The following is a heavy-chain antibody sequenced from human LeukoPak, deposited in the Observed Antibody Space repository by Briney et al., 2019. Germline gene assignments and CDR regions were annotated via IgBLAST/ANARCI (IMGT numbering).Heavy chain of an antibody. CDR2: IYYSGRT. CDR1: GGSISSSSYY. J-gene: IGHJ3*02. V-gene: IGHV4-39*01. Sequence: SETLSLTCTLSGGSISSSSYYWGWIRQPPGRGLEWVGSIYYSGRTYYNPSLKSRVTISVDTYKNQFSLKLSSVTAADTAVYYCARPGYSSSSAFDIWGQGTMVTVSS. D-gene: IGHD6-6*01. CDR3: ARPGYSSSSAFDI.